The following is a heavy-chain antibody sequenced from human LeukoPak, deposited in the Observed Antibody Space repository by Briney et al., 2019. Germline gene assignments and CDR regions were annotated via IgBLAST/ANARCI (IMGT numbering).Heavy chain of an antibody. V-gene: IGHV1-46*01. CDR1: GYTFTSYY. CDR3: ARGGGYFDWLSYYYYYGMDV. D-gene: IGHD3-9*01. CDR2: INPSGGST. Sequence: ASVKVSCKASGYTFTSYYMHWVRQAPGQGLERMGIINPSGGSTSYAQKFQGRVTMTRDTSTSTVYMELSSLRSEDTAVYYCARGGGYFDWLSYYYYYGMDVWGQGTTVTVSS. J-gene: IGHJ6*02.